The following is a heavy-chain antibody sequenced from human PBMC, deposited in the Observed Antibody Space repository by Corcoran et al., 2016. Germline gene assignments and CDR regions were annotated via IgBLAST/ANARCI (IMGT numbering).Heavy chain of an antibody. CDR1: GDSGSSNHAA. D-gene: IGHD5-12*01. Sequence: QVQLQRSGPGLVKPSQTLSLTCAISGDSGSSNHAAWNWSRQSPSRGLEGLGRTYRRSKWYNDYAVSVKSRITIKPDTSKTQFSLQLNSGTPEDTAGYDCARDTEYSAYTGAFDIWGQGTMVTVSS. V-gene: IGHV6-1*01. CDR3: ARDTEYSAYTGAFDI. J-gene: IGHJ3*02. CDR2: TYRRSKWYN.